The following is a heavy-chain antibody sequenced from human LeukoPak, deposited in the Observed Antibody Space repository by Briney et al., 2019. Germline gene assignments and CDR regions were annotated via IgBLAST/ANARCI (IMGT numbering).Heavy chain of an antibody. Sequence: PGGSLRLSCAASGFTFSSYAMHWVRQAPGKGLEWVAVISYDGSNKYHADSVKGRFTISRDNSKNTLYLQMNSLRAEDTAVYYCARVTLGYFDYWGQGTLVTVSS. CDR1: GFTFSSYA. CDR2: ISYDGSNK. CDR3: ARVTLGYFDY. V-gene: IGHV3-30*04. J-gene: IGHJ4*02. D-gene: IGHD1-26*01.